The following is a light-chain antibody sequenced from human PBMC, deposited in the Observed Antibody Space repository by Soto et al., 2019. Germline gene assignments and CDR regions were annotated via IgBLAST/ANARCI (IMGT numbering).Light chain of an antibody. CDR1: QSVSSN. CDR3: QQYNNWPALT. CDR2: GAS. J-gene: IGKJ4*01. V-gene: IGKV3-15*01. Sequence: EIVMTQSPATLSVSPGERATLSCRASQSVSSNLAWYQQKPGQAPGLLIYGASTRATGIPARLSGSGSGTEFTLTISSLQSEDFAVYYCQQYNNWPALTFGGGTKVEIK.